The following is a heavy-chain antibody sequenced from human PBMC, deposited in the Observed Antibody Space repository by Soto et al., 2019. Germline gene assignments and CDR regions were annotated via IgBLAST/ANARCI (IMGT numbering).Heavy chain of an antibody. CDR3: ATTDSSGYFRY. D-gene: IGHD3-22*01. CDR2: IYTSGST. CDR1: GGSISSYY. V-gene: IGHV4-4*07. Sequence: SETLSLTCTVSGGSISSYYWSWIRQPPGKGLEWVGRIYTSGSTNYNPSLKSRVTMSVDTSKNQFSLKLSSVTAADTAVYYCATTDSSGYFRYWGQGTLVTVSS. J-gene: IGHJ4*02.